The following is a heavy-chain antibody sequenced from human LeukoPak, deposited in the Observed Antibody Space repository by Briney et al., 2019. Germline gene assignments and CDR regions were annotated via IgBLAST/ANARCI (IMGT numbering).Heavy chain of an antibody. V-gene: IGHV4-61*01. CDR2: IYNSKNT. CDR1: GGSVSSNSYY. CDR3: ARENDAFDI. Sequence: SETLSLTCTVSGGSVSSNSYYWSWIRQPPGKGLEWIGYIYNSKNTNYNPSLKNRVTISVDTSKNQFSLKLSSVTAADTAVYYCARENDAFDIWGQGTMVTVSS. J-gene: IGHJ3*02.